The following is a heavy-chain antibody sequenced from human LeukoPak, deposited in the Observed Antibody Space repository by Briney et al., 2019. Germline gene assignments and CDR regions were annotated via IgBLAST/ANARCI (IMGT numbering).Heavy chain of an antibody. V-gene: IGHV4-34*01. CDR3: ARGRGGATETTEIDY. CDR2: ITHSGST. Sequence: PSETLSLTCAVYGGSFSGYYWSWIRPPPGKGLEWSGEITHSGSTNYNPSLKSRVTISVDTSNNQFSLKLSSVTAADTAVYYCARGRGGATETTEIDYWGQGTLVTVSS. CDR1: GGSFSGYY. D-gene: IGHD4-17*01. J-gene: IGHJ4*02.